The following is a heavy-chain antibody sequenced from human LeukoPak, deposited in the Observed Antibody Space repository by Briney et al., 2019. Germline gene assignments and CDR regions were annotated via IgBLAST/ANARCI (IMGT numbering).Heavy chain of an antibody. V-gene: IGHV3-30*18. CDR2: ISYDGSNK. D-gene: IGHD1-26*01. CDR3: AKGGGGSYLRFDY. J-gene: IGHJ4*02. Sequence: GGSLRLSCAASGFTFSSYGMHWVCQAPGKGLEWVAVISYDGSNKYYADSVKGRFSISRDNSKNTLYLQMNSLRPEDTAVFYCAKGGGGSYLRFDYWGQGTLVTVSS. CDR1: GFTFSSYG.